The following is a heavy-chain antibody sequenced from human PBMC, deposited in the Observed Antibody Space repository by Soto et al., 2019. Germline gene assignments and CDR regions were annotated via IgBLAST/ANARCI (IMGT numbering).Heavy chain of an antibody. V-gene: IGHV4-31*03. D-gene: IGHD3-16*01. CDR1: GGSISSGGYY. J-gene: IGHJ6*03. CDR2: IYYSGST. CDR3: ARHYGYYSHYMDV. Sequence: SETLSLTCTVSGGSISSGGYYWSWIRQHPGKGLEWIGYIYYSGSTYYNPSLKSRVTISVDTSNNQLSLKLSSVTAADTAVYYCARHYGYYSHYMDVWTKGTTVTVSS.